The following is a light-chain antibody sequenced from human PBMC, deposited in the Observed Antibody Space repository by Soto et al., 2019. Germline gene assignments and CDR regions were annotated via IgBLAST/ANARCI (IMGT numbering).Light chain of an antibody. Sequence: EIGLTQSPGTLSLSPGERATLSSRASQSVSSNYLAWYQQKPGQAPRLLIYGASSRATGIPDRFSGSGSGPDFTLTIRILEPEDFAVYYGQQYDSAPWKFGQGTQVAIK. CDR2: GAS. J-gene: IGKJ1*01. CDR3: QQYDSAPWK. V-gene: IGKV3-20*01. CDR1: QSVSSNY.